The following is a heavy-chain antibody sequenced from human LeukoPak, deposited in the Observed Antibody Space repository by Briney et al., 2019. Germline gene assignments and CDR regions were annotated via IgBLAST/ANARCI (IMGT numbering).Heavy chain of an antibody. J-gene: IGHJ4*02. D-gene: IGHD6-6*01. V-gene: IGHV3-43*02. CDR3: AKDKDEYVDY. Sequence: GGSLRLSCAASGFTFDDYAMHWVRQAPGKGLEWVSLISGDGGSTYYADSVKGRFTISRDNSKNSLYLQMNSLGTEDTALYYCAKDKDEYVDYWGQGTLVTVSS. CDR2: ISGDGGST. CDR1: GFTFDDYA.